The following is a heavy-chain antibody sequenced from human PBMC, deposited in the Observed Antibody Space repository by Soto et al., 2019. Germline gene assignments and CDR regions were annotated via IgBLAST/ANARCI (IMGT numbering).Heavy chain of an antibody. CDR3: AKGMGPYCGGGCYSRLADY. J-gene: IGHJ4*02. V-gene: IGHV3-23*01. Sequence: EVQLLESGGGLIQPGGSLRLSCAASGFTFSNYAMSWVRQGPGKRLEWVSIISDDGGSTNYADSVKGRFTISRDNSKNTLSLEMNSLRAEDTAVYYCAKGMGPYCGGGCYSRLADYWGQGTLVTVSS. CDR1: GFTFSNYA. D-gene: IGHD2-21*01. CDR2: ISDDGGST.